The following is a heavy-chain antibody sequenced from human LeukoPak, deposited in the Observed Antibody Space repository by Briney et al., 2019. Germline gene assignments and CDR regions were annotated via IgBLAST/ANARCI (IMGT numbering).Heavy chain of an antibody. V-gene: IGHV3-30*18. CDR3: AKNYYYDSSGAFDY. D-gene: IGHD3-22*01. CDR1: RFSFGSYG. CDR2: ISYDGSNK. Sequence: GGSPRLSCAASRFSFGSYGMHWVRQAPGKGLEWVALISYDGSNKHYADSVKGRFTISRDNSKNTLYLQMNSLRAEDTAVYYCAKNYYYDSSGAFDYWGQGTLVTVSS. J-gene: IGHJ4*02.